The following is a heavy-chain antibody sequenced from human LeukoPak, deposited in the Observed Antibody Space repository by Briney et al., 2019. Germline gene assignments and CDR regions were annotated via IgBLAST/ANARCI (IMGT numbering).Heavy chain of an antibody. CDR2: IFSDDST. V-gene: IGHV3-53*01. CDR3: GLRPGIGWVDAFNV. D-gene: IGHD6-19*01. J-gene: IGHJ3*01. CDR1: GFTVSSSY. Sequence: GGSLRLSCAASGFTVSSSYMSWVRQAPGKGLEWVSVIFSDDSTYYADSVKGRFTISRDISKNTLYLQMNSLRAEDTAIYYCGLRPGIGWVDAFNVWGQGTLVTVSS.